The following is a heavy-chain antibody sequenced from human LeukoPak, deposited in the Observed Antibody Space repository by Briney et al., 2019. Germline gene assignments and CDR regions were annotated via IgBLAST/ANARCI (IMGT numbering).Heavy chain of an antibody. D-gene: IGHD2-15*01. J-gene: IGHJ6*03. CDR2: ISGSGGTT. CDR1: GFTFSSYG. CDR3: ARVLRYCSGGNCYSGGLGYMDV. Sequence: GGSLRLSCAASGFTFSSYGMSWVRQAPGKGLEWVSAISGSGGTTYYADSVKGRFTISRDNAKNSLFLQMNSLRAEDTAVYYCARVLRYCSGGNCYSGGLGYMDVWGKGTTVTISS. V-gene: IGHV3-23*01.